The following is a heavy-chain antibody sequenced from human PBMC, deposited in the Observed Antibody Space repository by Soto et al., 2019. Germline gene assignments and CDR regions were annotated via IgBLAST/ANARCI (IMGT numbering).Heavy chain of an antibody. CDR3: ARGALLDP. CDR2: IYHSGST. Sequence: SETLSLTCAVSGGTIHSGGSSWSWIRQPPGKGLEWIGYIYHSGSTSYNPSLKSRATISLDTSENLFSLRLTSVTAADTAAYYCARGALLDPWGQGTLVTVSS. V-gene: IGHV4-30-2*01. CDR1: GGTIHSGGSS. J-gene: IGHJ5*02.